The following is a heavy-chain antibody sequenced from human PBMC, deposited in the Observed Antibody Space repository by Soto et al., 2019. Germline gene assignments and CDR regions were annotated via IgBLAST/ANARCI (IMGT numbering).Heavy chain of an antibody. D-gene: IGHD2-8*01. CDR3: AHCLRFTNSWSLGP. CDR2: IFWNNEE. J-gene: IGHJ5*02. Sequence: SGPTLVKPTETLTLTCTFSGFSLTTDGVGVAWIRQPPGKALEWLALIFWNNEERYSPSLMSRLTITKDTSKNQVVLTMTNMDPVDTSTYFCAHCLRFTNSWSLGPWGQGTLVTVSS. V-gene: IGHV2-5*01. CDR1: GFSLTTDGVG.